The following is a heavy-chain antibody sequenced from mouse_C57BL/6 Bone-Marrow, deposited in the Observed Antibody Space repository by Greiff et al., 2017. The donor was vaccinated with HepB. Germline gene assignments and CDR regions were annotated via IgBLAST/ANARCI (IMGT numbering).Heavy chain of an antibody. V-gene: IGHV5-16*01. CDR1: GFTFSDYY. J-gene: IGHJ1*03. CDR3: ARSIGLWYFDV. Sequence: EVKLMESEGGLVQPGSSMKLSCTASGFTFSDYYMAWVRQVPEKGLEWVANINYDGSSTYYLDSLKSRFIISRDNAKNILYLQMSSLKSEDTATYYCARSIGLWYFDVWGTGTTVTVSS. D-gene: IGHD3-3*01. CDR2: INYDGSST.